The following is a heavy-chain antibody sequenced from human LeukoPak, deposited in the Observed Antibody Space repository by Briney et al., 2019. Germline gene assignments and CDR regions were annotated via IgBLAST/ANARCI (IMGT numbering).Heavy chain of an antibody. CDR3: ASNPPTGSTYYYYGMDV. D-gene: IGHD1-14*01. V-gene: IGHV1-2*02. J-gene: IGHJ6*02. CDR1: GYTFTGYY. Sequence: ASVKVSCKASGYTFTGYYMHWVRQAPGQGLEWMGWINPNSGGTNYAQKFQGRVTMTRDTSISTAYMELSRLRSDDTAVYYCASNPPTGSTYYYYGMDVWGQGTTVTVSS. CDR2: INPNSGGT.